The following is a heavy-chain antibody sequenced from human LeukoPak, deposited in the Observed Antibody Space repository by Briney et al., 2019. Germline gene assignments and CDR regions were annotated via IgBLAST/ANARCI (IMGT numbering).Heavy chain of an antibody. CDR1: GFTFSSYS. CDR2: ISSSSSYI. Sequence: PGGSLRLSCAASGFTFSSYSMNWVRQAPGKGLEWVSSISSSSSYIYYADSVKGRFTISRDNAKSSLYLQMNSLRAEDTAVYYCARVALGSYDILTGYYGGYYFDYWGQGTLVTVSS. D-gene: IGHD3-9*01. J-gene: IGHJ4*02. V-gene: IGHV3-21*01. CDR3: ARVALGSYDILTGYYGGYYFDY.